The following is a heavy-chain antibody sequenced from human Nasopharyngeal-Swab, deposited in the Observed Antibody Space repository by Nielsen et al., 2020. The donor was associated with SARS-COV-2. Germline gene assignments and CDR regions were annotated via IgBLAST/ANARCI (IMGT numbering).Heavy chain of an antibody. CDR1: GYTFTRYY. J-gene: IGHJ5*02. D-gene: IGHD2-15*01. CDR2: INPGGGSA. V-gene: IGHV1-46*01. CDR3: ARGGDPREVVAATDCCDP. Sequence: ASVKVSCKASGYTFTRYYIHWVRQAPGQGLEWMGIINPGGGSARYSHNFQGRVTMTRDTSTSTVYMELSSLRSEDTAVYYCARGGDPREVVAATDCCDPWGQGTLVTVSS.